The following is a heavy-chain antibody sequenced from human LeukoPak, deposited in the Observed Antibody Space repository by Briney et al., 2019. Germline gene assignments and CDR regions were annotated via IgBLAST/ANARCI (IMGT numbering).Heavy chain of an antibody. V-gene: IGHV4-39*01. J-gene: IGHJ6*03. CDR2: IYYSGST. CDR3: ARLLADATMVRGVLGTGNYYMDV. Sequence: SETLSLTCTVSGGSISSSSYYWGWIRQPPGKGLEWIGSIYYSGSTYYNPSLKSRVTISVDTSKNQFSLKLSSVTAADTAVYYCARLLADATMVRGVLGTGNYYMDVWGKGTTVTISS. D-gene: IGHD3-10*01. CDR1: GGSISSSSYY.